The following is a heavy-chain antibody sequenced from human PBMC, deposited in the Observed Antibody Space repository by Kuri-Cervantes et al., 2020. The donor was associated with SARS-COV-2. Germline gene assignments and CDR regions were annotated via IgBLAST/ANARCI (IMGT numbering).Heavy chain of an antibody. CDR3: TRGMTVDSYFDY. J-gene: IGHJ4*02. Sequence: GGSLRLSCAASGFTFSSYAMSWFRQAPGKGLEWVGFIRIIAYGATTEYAASVKGRFTISRDDSKTIAYLQMHSLKTEDTAVHYCTRGMTVDSYFDYWGQGTPVTVSS. CDR2: IRIIAYGATT. V-gene: IGHV3-49*03. D-gene: IGHD2-15*01. CDR1: GFTFSSYA.